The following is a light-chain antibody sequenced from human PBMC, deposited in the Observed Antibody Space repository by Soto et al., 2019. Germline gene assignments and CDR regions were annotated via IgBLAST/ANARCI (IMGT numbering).Light chain of an antibody. V-gene: IGLV2-14*01. CDR2: DVS. Sequence: QSVLTQPASVSGSPGQSITISCTGTSSDVGGYNYVSWYQQHPGKAPKVMIYDVSNRPSGVSNRFSGSKSGNTASLTISGLQAEDEADYYCSSYTSSNTVLFGGGTQLTVL. J-gene: IGLJ2*01. CDR3: SSYTSSNTVL. CDR1: SSDVGGYNY.